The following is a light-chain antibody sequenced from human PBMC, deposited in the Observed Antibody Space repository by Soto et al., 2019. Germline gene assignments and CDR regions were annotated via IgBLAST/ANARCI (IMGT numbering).Light chain of an antibody. Sequence: DIQMTQSPSTLSASVGDRVTITCRASQSLSSWLAWHQQKPGKAPKLLIYKASSLESGVPSRFSGSGSGTDFTLTISSLQPDDIATYYCQQYDSYPWTSGQGTKVEIK. CDR1: QSLSSW. V-gene: IGKV1-5*03. J-gene: IGKJ1*01. CDR3: QQYDSYPWT. CDR2: KAS.